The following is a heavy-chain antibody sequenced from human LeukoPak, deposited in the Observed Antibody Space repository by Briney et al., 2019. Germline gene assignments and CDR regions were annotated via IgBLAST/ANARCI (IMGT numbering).Heavy chain of an antibody. Sequence: PGGSLRLSCAASGFVFDDYVMYWVRQAPGKGLEWVSGISWNSVTVDYAGSVKGRFTISRDNAKNSLFLQMNSLRPEDTALYYCAMGDYYGSGSYENSWGQGTLVTVSS. CDR3: AMGDYYGSGSYENS. D-gene: IGHD3-10*01. V-gene: IGHV3-9*01. J-gene: IGHJ4*02. CDR1: GFVFDDYV. CDR2: ISWNSVTV.